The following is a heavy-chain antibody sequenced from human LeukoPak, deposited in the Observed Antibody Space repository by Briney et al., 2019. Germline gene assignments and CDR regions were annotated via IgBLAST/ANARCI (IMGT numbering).Heavy chain of an antibody. Sequence: GGSLRLSCAASGFTFSSYAMHWVRQAPGKGLEWVSSISSGSSYIYYADSVKGRFTISRDNAKNSLYLQMNSLRAEDTAVYYCARVHFDAFDIWGQGTMVTVSS. CDR1: GFTFSSYA. J-gene: IGHJ3*02. CDR2: ISSGSSYI. CDR3: ARVHFDAFDI. V-gene: IGHV3-21*01.